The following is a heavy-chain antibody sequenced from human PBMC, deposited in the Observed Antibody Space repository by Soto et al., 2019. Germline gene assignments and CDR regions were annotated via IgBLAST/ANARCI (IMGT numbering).Heavy chain of an antibody. J-gene: IGHJ4*02. D-gene: IGHD1-26*01. CDR1: GGTFSSYA. V-gene: IGHV1-46*01. Sequence: ASVKVSCKASGGTFSSYAISWVRQAPGQGLEWMGIINPSGGSTSYAQKFQGRVTMTRDTSTSTVYMELSSLRSEDTAVYYCARDSGSYRVFDSWGQGTMATASP. CDR3: ARDSGSYRVFDS. CDR2: INPSGGST.